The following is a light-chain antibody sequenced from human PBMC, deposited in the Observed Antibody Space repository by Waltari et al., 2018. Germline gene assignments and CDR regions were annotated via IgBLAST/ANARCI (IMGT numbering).Light chain of an antibody. Sequence: QSALTQPASVSGSPGQSITISCTGLRSDLGSYHLVSWFQQHPDKAPNLLIYEVPKRPSGVSNRFSGSASGNTAYLTISGLQAEDEADYYCCSSPESSTSWVFGGGTKLTVL. J-gene: IGLJ3*02. CDR2: EVP. CDR3: CSSPESSTSWV. CDR1: RSDLGSYHL. V-gene: IGLV2-23*02.